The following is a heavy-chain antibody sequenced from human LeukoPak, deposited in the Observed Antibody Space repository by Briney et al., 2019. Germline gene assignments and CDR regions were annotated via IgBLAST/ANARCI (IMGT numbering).Heavy chain of an antibody. Sequence: GGSLRLSCAASGFTFSTYNMNWVRQAPGKGLEWVAYISTSISTIYYTDSVKGRLTISRDNAKNSLYLQMNSLRAEDTAVYYCARVGDYYYMDVWGKGTTVTVSS. CDR3: ARVGDYYYMDV. CDR2: ISTSISTI. D-gene: IGHD3-16*01. CDR1: GFTFSTYN. V-gene: IGHV3-48*04. J-gene: IGHJ6*03.